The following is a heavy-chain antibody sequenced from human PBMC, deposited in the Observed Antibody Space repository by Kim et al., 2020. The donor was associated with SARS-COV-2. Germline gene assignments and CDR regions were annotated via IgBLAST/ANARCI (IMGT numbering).Heavy chain of an antibody. D-gene: IGHD1-20*01. J-gene: IGHJ6*02. V-gene: IGHV1-69*13. Sequence: SVKVSCKASGGTFSSYAISWVRQAPGQGLEWMGGIIPIFGTANYAQKFQGRVTITADESTSTAYMELSSLRSEDTAVYYCARGNWSDGLYYYYGMDVWGQGTTVTVSS. CDR2: IIPIFGTA. CDR1: GGTFSSYA. CDR3: ARGNWSDGLYYYYGMDV.